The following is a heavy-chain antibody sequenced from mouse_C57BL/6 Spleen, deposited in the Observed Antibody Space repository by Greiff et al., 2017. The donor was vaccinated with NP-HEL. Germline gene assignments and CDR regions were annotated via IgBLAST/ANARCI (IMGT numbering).Heavy chain of an antibody. J-gene: IGHJ3*01. CDR2: ISDGGSYT. D-gene: IGHD1-1*01. CDR3: AREYGSSPWFAY. V-gene: IGHV5-4*01. CDR1: GFTFSSYA. Sequence: EVKLVESGGGLVKPGGSLKLSCAASGFTFSSYAMSWVRQTPEKRLEWVATISDGGSYTYYPDNVKGRFTISRDNAKNNLYLQMSHLKSEDTAMYYCAREYGSSPWFAYWGQGTLVTVSA.